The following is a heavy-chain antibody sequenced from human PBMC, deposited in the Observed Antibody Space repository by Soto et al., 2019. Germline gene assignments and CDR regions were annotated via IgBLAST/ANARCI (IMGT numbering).Heavy chain of an antibody. V-gene: IGHV4-30-4*01. J-gene: IGHJ4*02. CDR2: IYYSGST. Sequence: QVQLQESGPGLVKPSQTLSLTCTVSGGSISSGDYYWSWIRQPPGKGLEWIGYIYYSGSTYYNPSLKRRVTISVYTSRNQFSLKLSSVTAAVAAVYYCARDVEGELGGVDYWGQGTLVTVSS. CDR1: GGSISSGDYY. D-gene: IGHD1-26*01. CDR3: ARDVEGELGGVDY.